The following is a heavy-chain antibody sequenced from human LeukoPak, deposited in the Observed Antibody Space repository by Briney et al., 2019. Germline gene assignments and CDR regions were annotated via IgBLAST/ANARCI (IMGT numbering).Heavy chain of an antibody. Sequence: SETLSLTCTVSGGSISSGGYYWSWIRQYPGKGLEWIGYIYYSGSTYYNPSLKSRVTISVDTSKNQFSLKLSSVTAADTAVYYCARRNYGDQGGAFDIWGQGTMVTVSS. CDR2: IYYSGST. CDR3: ARRNYGDQGGAFDI. V-gene: IGHV4-31*03. D-gene: IGHD4-17*01. CDR1: GGSISSGGYY. J-gene: IGHJ3*02.